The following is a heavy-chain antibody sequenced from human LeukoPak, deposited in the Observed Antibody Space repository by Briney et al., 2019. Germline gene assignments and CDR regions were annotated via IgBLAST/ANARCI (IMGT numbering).Heavy chain of an antibody. Sequence: GESLKISCKGSGYSFTSYCIGWVRQMPGKGLEWMGIIYPGDSDTRYSPSFQGQVTISADKSISTAYLQWSSLKASDTAMYYCARLLDYDILTGYHAPAYYYYGMDVWGQGTTVTVSS. CDR2: IYPGDSDT. J-gene: IGHJ6*02. CDR1: GYSFTSYC. CDR3: ARLLDYDILTGYHAPAYYYYGMDV. V-gene: IGHV5-51*01. D-gene: IGHD3-9*01.